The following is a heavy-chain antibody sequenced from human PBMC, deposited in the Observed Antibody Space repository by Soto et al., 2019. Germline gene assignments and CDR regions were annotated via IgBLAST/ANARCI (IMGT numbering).Heavy chain of an antibody. D-gene: IGHD3-22*01. J-gene: IGHJ4*02. CDR1: GGSISSGGYS. CDR2: IYHSGST. V-gene: IGHV4-30-2*01. CDR3: ARDSSGSPLY. Sequence: SETLSLTCAVSGGSISSGGYSWSWIRQPPGKGLEWIGYIYHSGSTYYNPSLKSRVTISVDRSKNQFSLKLSSVTAADTAVYYCARDSSGSPLYWGQGTLVTVSS.